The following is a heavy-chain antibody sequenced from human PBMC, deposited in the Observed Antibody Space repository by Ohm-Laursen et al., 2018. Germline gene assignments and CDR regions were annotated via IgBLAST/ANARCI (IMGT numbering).Heavy chain of an antibody. J-gene: IGHJ4*02. CDR2: INISGST. CDR1: GGSISSYY. Sequence: TLSLTCTVSGGSISSYYWSWIRQPAGKGLEWIGRINISGSTNYNPSLKSRVTMSVDTSKNQCFLNLSSVTAADTAVYYCAGRGYWGQGTLVTVSS. D-gene: IGHD1-26*01. CDR3: AGRGY. V-gene: IGHV4-4*07.